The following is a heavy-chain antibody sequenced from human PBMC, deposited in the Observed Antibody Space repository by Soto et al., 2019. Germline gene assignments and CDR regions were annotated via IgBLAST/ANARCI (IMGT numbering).Heavy chain of an antibody. D-gene: IGHD1-26*01. CDR1: GFTFRSYP. CDR3: ARDVSVRGSYFSENYYYYGMDV. Sequence: QVQLVESGGGVVQPGTSLRLSCVASGFTFRSYPIHWVRQAPGKGLEWVSLISYDGNNKYYADSMKGRFTISRDNSRNTLYLQMTSLRAEDTAVYYCARDVSVRGSYFSENYYYYGMDVWGQGTTVTVSS. J-gene: IGHJ6*02. CDR2: ISYDGNNK. V-gene: IGHV3-30-3*01.